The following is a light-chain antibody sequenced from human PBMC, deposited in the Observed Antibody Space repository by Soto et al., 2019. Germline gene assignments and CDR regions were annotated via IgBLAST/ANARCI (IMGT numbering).Light chain of an antibody. CDR3: QQYYSSPPT. J-gene: IGKJ1*01. V-gene: IGKV3-15*01. CDR1: QGVSRK. Sequence: DIVMTQSPATLSVAPGERVTFSCRASQGVSRKLAWYQHKPGQAPRLLISGASTGATGIPARFSGSGSGTEFTLTISSLQSEDVAVYYCQQYYSSPPTFGQGTKVEIK. CDR2: GAS.